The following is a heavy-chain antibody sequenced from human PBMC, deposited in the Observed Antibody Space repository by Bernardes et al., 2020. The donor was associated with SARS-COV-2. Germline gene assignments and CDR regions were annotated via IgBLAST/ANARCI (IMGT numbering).Heavy chain of an antibody. CDR3: ARAPRSDFWSGYYDYYYYGMDV. V-gene: IGHV3-74*01. Sequence: VGSLILSCAASGFTFSSYWMHWVRQAPGQGLVWVSRINSDGSSTSYADSVKGRFTISRDNAKNTLYLQMNSLRAEDTAVYYCARAPRSDFWSGYYDYYYYGMDVWGQGTTVTVSS. D-gene: IGHD3-3*01. CDR1: GFTFSSYW. J-gene: IGHJ6*02. CDR2: INSDGSST.